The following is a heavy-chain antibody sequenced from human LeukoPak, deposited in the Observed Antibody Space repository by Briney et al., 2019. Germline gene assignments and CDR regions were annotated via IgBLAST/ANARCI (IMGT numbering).Heavy chain of an antibody. V-gene: IGHV4-4*07. CDR3: ARKGSSGWYDPFDY. CDR1: GGSISSYY. J-gene: IGHJ4*02. CDR2: IYTSGST. Sequence: PSETLSLTWTVSGGSISSYYWSWIRQPAVKGLEWIGHIYTSGSTNYNPSLKSRVTMSVDTSKNQFSLKLSSVTAADTAVYYCARKGSSGWYDPFDYWGQGTLVTVSS. D-gene: IGHD6-19*01.